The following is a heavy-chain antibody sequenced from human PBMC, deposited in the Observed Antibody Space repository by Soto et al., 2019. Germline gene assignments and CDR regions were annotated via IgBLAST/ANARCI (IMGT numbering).Heavy chain of an antibody. CDR2: VIPYFGES. Sequence: QVQLVQSGAEVKKPGSSMKVACKGSGDSFSNSAINWVRHAPGQGLEWLGGVIPYFGESDAAQTFQGRVTIIPDDTTNTHYMALTILTHEDTAVYYWAKARGATARAFDNWGQGTLAIV. V-gene: IGHV1-69*01. D-gene: IGHD1-26*01. CDR3: AKARGATARAFDN. CDR1: GDSFSNSA. J-gene: IGHJ4*02.